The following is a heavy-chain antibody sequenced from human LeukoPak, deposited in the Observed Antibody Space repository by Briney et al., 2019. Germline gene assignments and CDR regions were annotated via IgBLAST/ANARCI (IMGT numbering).Heavy chain of an antibody. CDR3: ARAYSSPNWFDP. CDR2: IKVDGSET. V-gene: IGHV3-7*04. Sequence: PGGSLRLSCAASGFTFSNSWMSWVRQAPGKGLEWVANIKVDGSETYYVDSVKGRFTISRDNAKSSLYLQMDSLRAGDTALYYCARAYSSPNWFDPWGQGTLVTVSS. CDR1: GFTFSNSW. J-gene: IGHJ5*02. D-gene: IGHD6-13*01.